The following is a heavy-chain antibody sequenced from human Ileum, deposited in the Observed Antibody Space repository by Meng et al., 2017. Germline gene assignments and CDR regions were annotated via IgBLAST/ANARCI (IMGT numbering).Heavy chain of an antibody. V-gene: IGHV3-23*01. CDR3: AKGVWYFDL. Sequence: GESLKISCAASRFAFSSNAMTWVRQAPGKGLEWVSTISSTDGSTFYTASVRGRFTISRDNSRNTLYLQMNSLSAEDTAVYYCAKGVWYFDLWGRGTLVTVSS. CDR2: ISSTDGST. CDR1: RFAFSSNA. J-gene: IGHJ2*01. D-gene: IGHD2-8*01.